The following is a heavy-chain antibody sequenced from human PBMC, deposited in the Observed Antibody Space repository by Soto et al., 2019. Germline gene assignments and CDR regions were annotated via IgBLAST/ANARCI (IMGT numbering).Heavy chain of an antibody. V-gene: IGHV4-38-2*01. CDR3: ARVDRRRWTPTFFDY. Sequence: PSKTLSLTCGVSGFSISSGFYWGWVRQPPGKGLEWIATIYHSGSTFYNPSLKSRVTISVDTSKNQFSLKLSSVTAADTALYYCARVDRRRWTPTFFDYWGQGTLAPV. CDR2: IYHSGST. J-gene: IGHJ4*02. D-gene: IGHD1-1*01. CDR1: GFSISSGFY.